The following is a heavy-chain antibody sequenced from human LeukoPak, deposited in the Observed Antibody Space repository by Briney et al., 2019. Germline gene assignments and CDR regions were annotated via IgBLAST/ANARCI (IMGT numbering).Heavy chain of an antibody. D-gene: IGHD6-13*01. V-gene: IGHV3-30*18. Sequence: PGGSLRLSCAASGFTFSSYGMHWVRQAPGKGLEWVAVISYDGSNKYYADSVKGRFTISRDNSKNTLYLQMNSLRAEDTAVYYCAKVYSSSWLYYYYYGMDVWGQGTTVTVSS. CDR3: AKVYSSSWLYYYYYGMDV. J-gene: IGHJ6*02. CDR1: GFTFSSYG. CDR2: ISYDGSNK.